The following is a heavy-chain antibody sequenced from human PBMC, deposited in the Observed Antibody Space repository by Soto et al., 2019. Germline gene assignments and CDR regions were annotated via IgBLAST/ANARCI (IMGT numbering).Heavy chain of an antibody. V-gene: IGHV3-73*01. CDR2: IRSKANSYAT. J-gene: IGHJ6*02. Sequence: QPGGSLRLSCAASGFTFSGSAMHWVRQASGKGLEWVGRIRSKANSYATAYAASVKGRFTISRDDSKNTAYLQMNSLKTEDTAVYYCTRQVVYYYYGMDVWGQGTTVTVSS. CDR1: GFTFSGSA. D-gene: IGHD2-15*01. CDR3: TRQVVYYYYGMDV.